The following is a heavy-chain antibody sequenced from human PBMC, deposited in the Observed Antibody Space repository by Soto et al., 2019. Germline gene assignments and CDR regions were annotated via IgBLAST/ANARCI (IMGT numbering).Heavy chain of an antibody. J-gene: IGHJ6*02. CDR3: IQSRCGGDCLQSYASYYYYGMDV. V-gene: IGHV2-5*02. Sequence: QITLKESGPTLVKPTQTLTLTCTFSAFSLSTGGVGVGWIRQPPGKALEWLALIYWDDDKLYSPSLRSRLTIPKDTSKNKVVLTMTNMDPVDTATYYCIQSRCGGDCLQSYASYYYYGMDVWGQGTTVTVSS. CDR2: IYWDDDK. D-gene: IGHD2-21*02. CDR1: AFSLSTGGVG.